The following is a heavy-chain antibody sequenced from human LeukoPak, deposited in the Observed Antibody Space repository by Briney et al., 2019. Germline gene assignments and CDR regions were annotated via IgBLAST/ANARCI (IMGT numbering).Heavy chain of an antibody. CDR1: GGTFSSYA. CDR3: ARDGGGATSYYFDY. V-gene: IGHV1-69*13. D-gene: IGHD1-26*01. CDR2: IIPIFGTA. J-gene: IGHJ4*02. Sequence: ASVTVSCKASGGTFSSYAISWVRQAPGQGLEWMGGIIPIFGTANYAQKFQGRVTITADESTSTAYMELSSLRSEDTAVYYCARDGGGATSYYFDYWGQGTLVTVSS.